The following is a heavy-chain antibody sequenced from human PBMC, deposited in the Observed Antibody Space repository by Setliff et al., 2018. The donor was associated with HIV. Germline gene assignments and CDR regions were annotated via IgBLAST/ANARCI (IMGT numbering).Heavy chain of an antibody. Sequence: ASVKVSCKASGYTFTSYAIHWVRQAPGQRLEWMGWITVGDGNTKYSQKFQGRVTITRDKSATTVYMELSSLTSEDTAVYYCARDGCSGQRCYLYNWFDPWGQGTLVTVSS. CDR1: GYTFTSYA. V-gene: IGHV1-3*01. J-gene: IGHJ5*02. CDR2: ITVGDGNT. D-gene: IGHD2-15*01. CDR3: ARDGCSGQRCYLYNWFDP.